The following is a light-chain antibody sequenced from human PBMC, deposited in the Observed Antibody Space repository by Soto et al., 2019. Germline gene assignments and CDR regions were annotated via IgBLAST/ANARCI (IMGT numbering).Light chain of an antibody. J-gene: IGKJ2*01. V-gene: IGKV3-20*01. CDR1: QSVRSNY. CDR3: QQYGGSPYT. CDR2: GAS. Sequence: EIVLTQSPGTLSLSPGERATLSCRASQSVRSNYLAWYQQKPGQAPRLLIYGASSRATGIPDRFSGTGSGTDFTINISRLEPEDFAVYYCQQYGGSPYTCAQGTKMKIK.